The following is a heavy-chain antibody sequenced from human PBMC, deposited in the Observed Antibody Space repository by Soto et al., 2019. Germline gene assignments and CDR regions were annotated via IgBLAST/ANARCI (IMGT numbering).Heavy chain of an antibody. CDR3: ARDGYNYQSYYYYGMDV. D-gene: IGHD5-12*01. CDR1: GFTFSSYS. CDR2: ISSSSSYI. Sequence: GGSLRLSCAASGFTFSSYSMNWVRQAPGKGLEWVSSISSSSSYIYYADSVKGRFTISRDNAKNSLYLQMNSLRAEDTAVYYCARDGYNYQSYYYYGMDVWRQGTTVTVSS. J-gene: IGHJ6*02. V-gene: IGHV3-21*01.